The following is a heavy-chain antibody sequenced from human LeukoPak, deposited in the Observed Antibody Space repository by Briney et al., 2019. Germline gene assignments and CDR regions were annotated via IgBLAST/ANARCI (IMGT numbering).Heavy chain of an antibody. D-gene: IGHD6-13*01. CDR1: AFTFRNYA. CDR2: IASDGKDK. J-gene: IGHJ4*02. CDR3: ARDEGQQFDY. Sequence: GGSLRLSCAASAFTFRNYAMHWLRQAPGKGLEWVAVIASDGKDKHLADSVKGRFTISRDNSRNTLYLQMNSLRADDTAVYYCARDEGQQFDYWGQGTLVTVSS. V-gene: IGHV3-30*03.